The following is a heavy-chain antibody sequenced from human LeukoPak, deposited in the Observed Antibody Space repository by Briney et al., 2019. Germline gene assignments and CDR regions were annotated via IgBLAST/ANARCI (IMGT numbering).Heavy chain of an antibody. CDR1: GYTFTSYD. Sequence: GASVKVSCKASGYTFTSYDINWVRQATGQGLEWMGWMNPNSGNTGYAQKFQGRVTITRNTSISTAYMELSSLRSEDTAVYYCARGTGRWIQLWSWGNGYYYYMDVWGKGTTVTVSS. CDR2: MNPNSGNT. V-gene: IGHV1-8*03. D-gene: IGHD5-18*01. CDR3: ARGTGRWIQLWSWGNGYYYYMDV. J-gene: IGHJ6*03.